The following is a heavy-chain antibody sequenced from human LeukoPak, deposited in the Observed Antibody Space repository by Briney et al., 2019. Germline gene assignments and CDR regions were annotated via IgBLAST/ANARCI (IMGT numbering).Heavy chain of an antibody. Sequence: TGGSLRLSCAASGFTVSSNYMSWVRQAPGKGLEWVSVIYSGGSTYYADSVKGRFTISRDNSKNTLCLQMNSLRAEDTAVYYCAVYYDFWSGYAQSYFDYWGQGTLVIVSS. V-gene: IGHV3-53*01. J-gene: IGHJ4*02. D-gene: IGHD3-3*01. CDR2: IYSGGST. CDR3: AVYYDFWSGYAQSYFDY. CDR1: GFTVSSNY.